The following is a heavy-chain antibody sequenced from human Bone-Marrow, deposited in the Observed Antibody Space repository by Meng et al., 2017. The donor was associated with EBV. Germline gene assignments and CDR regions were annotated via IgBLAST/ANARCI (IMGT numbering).Heavy chain of an antibody. D-gene: IGHD3-16*01. J-gene: IGHJ4*02. CDR1: GGSISSSNW. V-gene: IGHV4-4*02. Sequence: QVQLRRSGPGPVKPSGTLSLTCAVSGGSISSSNWWSWVRQSPGEGLEWIGEIHHVGSTNYNPSLKSRVTISIDKSKKQFSLKLSSVTAADTAVYYCARRDYYDDTGYIDYWGQGTLVTISS. CDR3: ARRDYYDDTGYIDY. CDR2: IHHVGST.